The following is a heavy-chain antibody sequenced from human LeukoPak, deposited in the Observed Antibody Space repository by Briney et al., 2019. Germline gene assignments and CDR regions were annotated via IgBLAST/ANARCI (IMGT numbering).Heavy chain of an antibody. D-gene: IGHD5-18*01. V-gene: IGHV4-59*01. Sequence: SETLSLTCTVSGGSISSYYWSWIRQPPGKGLEWIGYIYYSGSTNYNPSLKSRVTISVDTSKNQFSLKLSSVTAADTAVYYCARASVQLWPTFDYWGQGTLVTVSS. CDR1: GGSISSYY. CDR3: ARASVQLWPTFDY. J-gene: IGHJ4*02. CDR2: IYYSGST.